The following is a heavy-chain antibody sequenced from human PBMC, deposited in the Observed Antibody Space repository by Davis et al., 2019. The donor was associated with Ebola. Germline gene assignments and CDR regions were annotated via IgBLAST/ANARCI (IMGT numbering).Heavy chain of an antibody. J-gene: IGHJ6*02. D-gene: IGHD2-2*01. CDR3: ARGRFYCSSTSCYGPYYGMDV. V-gene: IGHV1-46*02. CDR1: GYTFNSYY. Sequence: ASVKVSCKASGYTFNSYYIHWVRQAPGQGLEWTGIINPSGSSTSYAQKFQGRVTMTRDPSTRTVYMELSSLRSEDTAVYYCARGRFYCSSTSCYGPYYGMDVWGQGTTVTVSS. CDR2: INPSGSST.